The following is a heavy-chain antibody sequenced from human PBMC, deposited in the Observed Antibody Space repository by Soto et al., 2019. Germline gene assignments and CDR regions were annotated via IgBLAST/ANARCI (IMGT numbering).Heavy chain of an antibody. Sequence: ASVKVSCKASGYTFTSYDINWVRQATGQGLEWMGCMNPDSGNTGYAHKFQDRVTMTTNTFTSTAYMELSSLRFEDTAVYYCTTPRSYLYSPRYFQEWGQGTPVPVSS. D-gene: IGHD1-26*01. V-gene: IGHV1-8*01. CDR2: MNPDSGNT. J-gene: IGHJ1*01. CDR3: TTPRSYLYSPRYFQE. CDR1: GYTFTSYD.